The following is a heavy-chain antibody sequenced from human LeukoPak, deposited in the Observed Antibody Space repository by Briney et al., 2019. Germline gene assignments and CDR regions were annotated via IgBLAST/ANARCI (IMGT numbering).Heavy chain of an antibody. Sequence: SETLSLTCTVSGGSISSNYWSWIRQPPGKGLEWIGHIYYSGSTNYNPSLKSRVTISVDTSKKQFSLRLSSVTAADTAVYYCARGYSSSWNYFDYWGLGTLVTVSS. D-gene: IGHD6-13*01. CDR3: ARGYSSSWNYFDY. J-gene: IGHJ4*02. V-gene: IGHV4-59*01. CDR2: IYYSGST. CDR1: GGSISSNY.